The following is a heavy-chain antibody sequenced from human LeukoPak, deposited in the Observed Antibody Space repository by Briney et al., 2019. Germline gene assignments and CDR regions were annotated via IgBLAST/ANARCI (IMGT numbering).Heavy chain of an antibody. CDR2: ISSSSSYT. D-gene: IGHD6-19*01. V-gene: IGHV3-11*06. J-gene: IGHJ4*02. Sequence: GGSLRLSCAASGFTFSDYYMSWIRQAPEKGQEWVSYISSSSSYTNYADSVKGRFTISRDNAKNSLYLQMNSLRAEDTAVYYCAREGIAVAGIDYWGQGTLVTVSS. CDR3: AREGIAVAGIDY. CDR1: GFTFSDYY.